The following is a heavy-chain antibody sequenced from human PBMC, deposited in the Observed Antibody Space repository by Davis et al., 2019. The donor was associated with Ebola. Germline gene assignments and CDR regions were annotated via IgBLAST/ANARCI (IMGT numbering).Heavy chain of an antibody. CDR1: GYTSTGYY. J-gene: IGHJ4*02. CDR3: VGGGIQIWSSHYLDY. CDR2: IITDNGNR. Sequence: ASVQVSCKASGYTSTGYYMHWVRQAPGQGLEWMGWIITDNGNRNYAQKFQGRVTMSTDTSTTTAYMELTSLRSDDTAVYYCVGGGIQIWSSHYLDYWGQGTLVTVSS. V-gene: IGHV1-18*01. D-gene: IGHD5-18*01.